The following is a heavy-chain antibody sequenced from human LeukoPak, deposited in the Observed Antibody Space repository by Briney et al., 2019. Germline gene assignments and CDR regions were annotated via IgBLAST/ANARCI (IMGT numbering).Heavy chain of an antibody. J-gene: IGHJ3*01. Sequence: PGGSLRLSCAASGFTLSSYSMNWVRQAPGKGLEWVSYISSSTSTIYYADSVKGRFTISRDNAKDSLFLQMNSLRAEDTAVYYCARQWELIDAFDVWGQGTMVTVSS. V-gene: IGHV3-48*01. CDR3: ARQWELIDAFDV. CDR2: ISSSTSTI. CDR1: GFTLSSYS. D-gene: IGHD1-26*01.